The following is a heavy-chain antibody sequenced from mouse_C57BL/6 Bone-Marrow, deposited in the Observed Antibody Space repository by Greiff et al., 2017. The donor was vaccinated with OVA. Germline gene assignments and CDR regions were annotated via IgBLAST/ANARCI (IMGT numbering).Heavy chain of an antibody. CDR3: GREEGNYENYYAMDY. V-gene: IGHV5-4*01. J-gene: IGHJ4*01. CDR2: ISDGGSYT. CDR1: GFTFSSYA. D-gene: IGHD2-1*01. Sequence: EVQLVESGGGLVKPGGSLKLSCAASGFTFSSYAMSWVRQTPEKRLEWVATISDGGSYTYYPDNVKGRFTISRDNAKNNLYLQMSHLKSEDTAMYYCGREEGNYENYYAMDYWDQGTSVTVSS.